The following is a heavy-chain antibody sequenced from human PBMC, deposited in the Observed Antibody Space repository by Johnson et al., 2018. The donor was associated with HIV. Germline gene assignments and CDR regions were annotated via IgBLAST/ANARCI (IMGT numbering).Heavy chain of an antibody. Sequence: VQLVESGGGLVQPGRSLRLSCAASGFSFDDYAMHWVRQAPGKGLEWVSGISWNSGSIGYADSVKGRFTISRDNSKNTLYLQMNSLRAEDTAVDYCARGTSYETMAAYACGIWGQGTMVTVSS. CDR1: GFSFDDYA. V-gene: IGHV3-9*01. CDR2: ISWNSGSI. D-gene: IGHD2/OR15-2a*01. CDR3: ARGTSYETMAAYACGI. J-gene: IGHJ3*02.